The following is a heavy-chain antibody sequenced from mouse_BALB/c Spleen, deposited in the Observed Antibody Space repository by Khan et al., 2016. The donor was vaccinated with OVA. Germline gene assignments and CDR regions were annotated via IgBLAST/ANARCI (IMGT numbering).Heavy chain of an antibody. D-gene: IGHD1-1*02. V-gene: IGHV1-20*02. Sequence: EVELVESGPELVKPGASVKISCKASGYSFTGYFIHWVMQSHGKSLEWIGRINPHIGETFYNQKFRGKATLTVDESSSIVQMEPRSLASEASAVYFCARIYGGDFDYWGQGTTLTVSS. J-gene: IGHJ2*01. CDR3: ARIYGGDFDY. CDR1: GYSFTGYF. CDR2: INPHIGET.